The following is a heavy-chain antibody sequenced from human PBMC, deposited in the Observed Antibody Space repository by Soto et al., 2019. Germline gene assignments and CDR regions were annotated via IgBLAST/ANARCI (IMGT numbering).Heavy chain of an antibody. CDR2: IIPIFGTA. Sequence: SVKVSCKASGGPFSSYAISWVRQAPGQGLEWMGGIIPIFGTANYAQKFQGRVTITADESTSTAYMELSSLRSEDTAVYYCARVVYYDSSGYYGRGVTLDYWGQGTLVTVSS. J-gene: IGHJ4*02. V-gene: IGHV1-69*13. CDR1: GGPFSSYA. CDR3: ARVVYYDSSGYYGRGVTLDY. D-gene: IGHD3-22*01.